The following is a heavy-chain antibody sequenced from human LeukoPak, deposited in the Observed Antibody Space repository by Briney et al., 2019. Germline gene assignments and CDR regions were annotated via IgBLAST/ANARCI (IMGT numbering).Heavy chain of an antibody. CDR3: ARAHPGSWFDP. CDR2: IYYSGST. D-gene: IGHD3-10*01. V-gene: IGHV4-59*01. J-gene: IGHJ5*02. Sequence: SETLSLTCTVSGGSISSYYWSWIRQSPGKGLEWIGYIYYSGSTNYNPSLKSRVTISVDTSKNQLSLKLSSVTAADTAVYYCARAHPGSWFDPWGQGTLVTVSS. CDR1: GGSISSYY.